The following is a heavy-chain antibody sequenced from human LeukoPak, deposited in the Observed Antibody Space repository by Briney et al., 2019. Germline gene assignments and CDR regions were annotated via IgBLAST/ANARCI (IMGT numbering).Heavy chain of an antibody. CDR3: AKDVRTKRPPPEGFDY. Sequence: ASVKVSCKASGYSFADYYMHWVRQAPGQGLEWMGWIKPNSGGTRSAQKFQGRVTMTRDTSISTAYMELSSLRSDDTAVYYCAKDVRTKRPPPEGFDYWGQGTLVTVSS. D-gene: IGHD1-14*01. V-gene: IGHV1-2*02. CDR1: GYSFADYY. J-gene: IGHJ4*02. CDR2: IKPNSGGT.